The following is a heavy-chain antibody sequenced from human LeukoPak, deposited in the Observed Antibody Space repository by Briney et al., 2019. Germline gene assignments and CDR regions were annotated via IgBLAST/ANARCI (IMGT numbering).Heavy chain of an antibody. J-gene: IGHJ4*02. CDR2: IYYSGST. CDR3: ARLIAAAAI. D-gene: IGHD6-13*01. Sequence: PSETLSLTCTVSGGSISSSSYYWGWIRQPPGRGLEWIGSIYYSGSTYYNPSLKSRVTISVDTSKNQFSLKLSSVTAADTAVYYCARLIAAAAIWGQGTLVTVSS. CDR1: GGSISSSSYY. V-gene: IGHV4-39*01.